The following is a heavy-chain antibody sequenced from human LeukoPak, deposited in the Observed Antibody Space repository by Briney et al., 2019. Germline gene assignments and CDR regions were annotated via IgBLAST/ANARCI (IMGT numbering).Heavy chain of an antibody. CDR2: IYYSGST. Sequence: PSETLSLTCTVPGDSISSYYWSWIRQPPGKGLEWIGYIYYSGSTNYNPSLKSRVTISVDTSKNQFSLKLSSVTAADTAVYYCARGPSRFDPWGQGTLVTVSS. V-gene: IGHV4-59*08. CDR3: ARGPSRFDP. CDR1: GDSISSYY. J-gene: IGHJ5*02.